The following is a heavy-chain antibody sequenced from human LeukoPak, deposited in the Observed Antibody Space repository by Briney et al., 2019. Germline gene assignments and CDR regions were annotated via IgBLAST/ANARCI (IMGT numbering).Heavy chain of an antibody. CDR3: AREGGGFDY. J-gene: IGHJ4*02. CDR2: ISWNSGSI. CDR1: GFTFDDYA. V-gene: IGHV3-9*01. D-gene: IGHD3-16*01. Sequence: GGSLRLSCAASGFTFDDYAMHWVRQAPGKGLEWVSGISWNSGSIGYADSVKGRFTISRDNAKNSLYLQMNSLRAEDTALYYCAREGGGFDYWGQGTLVTVSS.